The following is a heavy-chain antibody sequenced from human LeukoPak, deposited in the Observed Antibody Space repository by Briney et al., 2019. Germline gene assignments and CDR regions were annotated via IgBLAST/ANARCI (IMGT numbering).Heavy chain of an antibody. V-gene: IGHV1-69*16. CDR3: ARDGLLTRTGMDV. CDR1: GGALSDYT. Sequence: SVKVSCKASGGALSDYTISWVRQAPGQGLEWMGAILPMLGTAKYAQSLQGRVTITTDDSSSTVYMELSSLRFEDTASYFCARDGLLTRTGMDVWGKGTTVTVSS. D-gene: IGHD3/OR15-3a*01. J-gene: IGHJ6*03. CDR2: ILPMLGTA.